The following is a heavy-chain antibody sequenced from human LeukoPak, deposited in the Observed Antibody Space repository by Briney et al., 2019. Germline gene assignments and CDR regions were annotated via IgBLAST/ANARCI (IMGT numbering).Heavy chain of an antibody. J-gene: IGHJ3*02. Sequence: PGGSLRLSCAASGFTFSSYEMNWVRQAPGKGLEWVSYISSSGSTIYYADSVKGRFTISRDNAKNSLYLQMNSLRAEDTAVYYCARDLKFDYDSSVDAFDIWGQGTMVTVSS. D-gene: IGHD3-22*01. CDR1: GFTFSSYE. CDR3: ARDLKFDYDSSVDAFDI. V-gene: IGHV3-48*03. CDR2: ISSSGSTI.